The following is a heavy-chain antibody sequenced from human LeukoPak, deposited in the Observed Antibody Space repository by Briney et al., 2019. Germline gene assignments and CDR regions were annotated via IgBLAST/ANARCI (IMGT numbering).Heavy chain of an antibody. D-gene: IGHD2-2*01. CDR1: GYTFTGYY. CDR3: AREHCSSTSCYYYYYGMDV. Sequence: ASVKVSCKASGYTFTGYYMHWVRQAPRQGLELMGWINPNSGGTNYAQKVQGRVTMTRDTSISTAYMELSRLRSDDTAVYYCAREHCSSTSCYYYYYGMDVWGQGTTVTVSS. CDR2: INPNSGGT. J-gene: IGHJ6*02. V-gene: IGHV1-2*02.